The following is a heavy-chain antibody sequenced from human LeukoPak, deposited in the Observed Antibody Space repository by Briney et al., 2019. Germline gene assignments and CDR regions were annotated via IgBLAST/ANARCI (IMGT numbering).Heavy chain of an antibody. D-gene: IGHD2-15*01. V-gene: IGHV4-59*08. Sequence: SQTLSLTCTVSGGSISSFYWSWIRQPPGRGLEWVGYIYYSGNTDSNPSLKSQVTISVDTSKNQFSLKLSSVTAADTAVYYCARTYCSGGSCHFDYWGQGILVTVSS. CDR1: GGSISSFY. J-gene: IGHJ4*02. CDR3: ARTYCSGGSCHFDY. CDR2: IYYSGNT.